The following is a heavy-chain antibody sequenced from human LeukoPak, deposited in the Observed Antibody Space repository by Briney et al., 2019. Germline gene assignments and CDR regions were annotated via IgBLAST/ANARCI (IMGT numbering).Heavy chain of an antibody. D-gene: IGHD2-15*01. CDR1: FSTFNKAW. CDR2: IKSRTDGGTT. J-gene: IGHJ4*02. V-gene: IGHV3-15*07. Sequence: GGSLRLSCAASFSTFNKAWMNWVRQAPGKRLEWVGRIKSRTDGGTTDYAAAVKGRFTISRDDSENTAYLQMNSLKIEDTAVYYCSTHPTSGFWGQGTLVTVSS. CDR3: STHPTSGF.